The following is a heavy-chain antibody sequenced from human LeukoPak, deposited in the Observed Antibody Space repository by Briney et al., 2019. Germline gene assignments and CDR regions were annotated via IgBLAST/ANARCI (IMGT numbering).Heavy chain of an antibody. Sequence: GGSLRLSCAASGFTFINYAMTWVRQAPGKGLEWVANIKQDGSEKYYVDSVKGRFTISRDNAKNSLYLQMNSLRAEDTAVYYCARCSSGWLGIYYYYGMDVWGQGTTVTVSS. CDR2: IKQDGSEK. CDR1: GFTFINYA. V-gene: IGHV3-7*01. D-gene: IGHD6-19*01. J-gene: IGHJ6*02. CDR3: ARCSSGWLGIYYYYGMDV.